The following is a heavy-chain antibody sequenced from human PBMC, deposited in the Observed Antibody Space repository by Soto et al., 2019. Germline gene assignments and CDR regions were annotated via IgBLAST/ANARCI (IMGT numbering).Heavy chain of an antibody. CDR3: AREAVLYCSRTSCSAAFDY. CDR2: INPNSGGT. Sequence: ASVKVSCKASGYTFTGYYIHWVRQAPGQGLEWMGWINPNSGGTNYAQKFQGGVTMTRDTSITTAYMVLSRLRSDDTAVYYCAREAVLYCSRTSCSAAFDYWGQGTLVSVSS. J-gene: IGHJ4*02. D-gene: IGHD2-2*01. CDR1: GYTFTGYY. V-gene: IGHV1-2*02.